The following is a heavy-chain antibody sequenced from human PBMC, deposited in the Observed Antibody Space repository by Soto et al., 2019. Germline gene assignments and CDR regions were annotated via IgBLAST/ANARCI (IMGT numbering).Heavy chain of an antibody. V-gene: IGHV3-48*02. CDR2: ISSTSATI. J-gene: IGHJ2*01. Sequence: EVQLVESGGGLVQPGGSLRLSCAASGFTFSSSSMNWVRQAPGKGLEWVSYISSTSATIYYADSVKGRFTISRDNAKNSLYLQMNSLRDEDTAVYYCARDNLGNWGARYFDLWGRGTLVTVSS. CDR3: ARDNLGNWGARYFDL. CDR1: GFTFSSSS. D-gene: IGHD7-27*01.